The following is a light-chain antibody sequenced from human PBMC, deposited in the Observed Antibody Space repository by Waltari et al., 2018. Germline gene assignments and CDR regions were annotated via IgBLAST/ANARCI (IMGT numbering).Light chain of an antibody. CDR3: QQYENLPLT. V-gene: IGKV1-33*01. CDR2: DAS. Sequence: DIHMAQAPSSLSASVGARVTITCQGSQDISKNLNWLQQKPGKAPKVLIYDASNLRTGGPFRFSGRGSGTHFTCTISSVQPEDIATYYWQQYENLPLTFGGGTKVGIK. CDR1: QDISKN. J-gene: IGKJ4*01.